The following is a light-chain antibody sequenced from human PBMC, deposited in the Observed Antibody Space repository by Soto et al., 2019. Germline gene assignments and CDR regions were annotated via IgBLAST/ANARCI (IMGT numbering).Light chain of an antibody. CDR3: HQRYNWPRVT. V-gene: IGKV3D-20*02. J-gene: IGKJ5*01. CDR2: GAS. CDR1: QIGSGGY. Sequence: EIMLSQCPGTLSLSGGQRATLSCRAIQIGSGGYLAGYQQKPGQAPSLLIYGASTSATGIPDRFSGSGSGTDISTTMASLQPEDFVVYLCHQRYNWPRVTFGQG.